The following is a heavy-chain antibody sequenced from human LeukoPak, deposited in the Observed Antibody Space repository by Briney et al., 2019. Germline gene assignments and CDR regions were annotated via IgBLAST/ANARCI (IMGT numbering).Heavy chain of an antibody. V-gene: IGHV4-34*01. Sequence: GSLRLSCTASGFTFGDYAMSWIRQPPGKGLEWIGEINHSGSTNYNPSLKSRVTISVDTSKNQFSLKLSSVTAADTAVYYCARGEEGIAARRGDFDYWGQGTLVTVSS. J-gene: IGHJ4*02. D-gene: IGHD6-6*01. CDR3: ARGEEGIAARRGDFDY. CDR1: GFTFGDYA. CDR2: INHSGST.